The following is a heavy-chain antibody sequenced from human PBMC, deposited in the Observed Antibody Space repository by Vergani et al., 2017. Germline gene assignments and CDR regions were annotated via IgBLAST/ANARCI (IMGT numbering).Heavy chain of an antibody. CDR3: ARDVSVGPDY. V-gene: IGHV3-7*01. CDR1: GFTSSYYG. CDR2: IKQDGSVK. D-gene: IGHD4-23*01. J-gene: IGHJ4*02. Sequence: VHLVESGGGVVQPGRSLRLSCVVSGFTSSYYGMHWVRQAPGKGLEWVANIKQDGSVKYYVDSVKGRFTISRDNAKNSLYLQMNSLRAEDTAVYYCARDVSVGPDYWGQGTLVTVSS.